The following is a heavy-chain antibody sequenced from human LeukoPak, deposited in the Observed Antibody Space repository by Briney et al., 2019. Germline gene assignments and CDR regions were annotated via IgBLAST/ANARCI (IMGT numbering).Heavy chain of an antibody. V-gene: IGHV1-69*05. CDR3: AREAVEMATGPLDY. CDR1: GGTFSSYA. J-gene: IGHJ4*02. CDR2: IIPIFGTA. Sequence: SVKVSCKASGGTFSSYAISWVRQAPGQGLEWMGGIIPIFGTANYAQKFQGRVTITTDESTSTAYMELSSLRSEDTAVYYFAREAVEMATGPLDYWGQGTLVTVSS. D-gene: IGHD5-24*01.